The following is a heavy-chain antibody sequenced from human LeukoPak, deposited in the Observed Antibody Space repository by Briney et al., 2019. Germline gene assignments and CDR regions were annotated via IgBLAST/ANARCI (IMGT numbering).Heavy chain of an antibody. CDR2: INHSGST. CDR1: GGSFSGYY. V-gene: IGHV4-34*01. J-gene: IGHJ4*02. Sequence: SETLSLTCAVYGGSFSGYYWSWIRQPPGKGLEWIGEINHSGSTNYNPSLKSRVTISVDTSKSQFSLKLSSVTAADTAVYYCARTDYDYVWGSYRRYFDYWGQGTLVTVSS. D-gene: IGHD3-16*02. CDR3: ARTDYDYVWGSYRRYFDY.